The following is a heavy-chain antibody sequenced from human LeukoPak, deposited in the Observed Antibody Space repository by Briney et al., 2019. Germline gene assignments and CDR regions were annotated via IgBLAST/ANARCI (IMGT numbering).Heavy chain of an antibody. D-gene: IGHD5-18*01. J-gene: IGHJ6*02. Sequence: PGGSLRLSCAASGFTFSSYAMHWVRQAPGKGLEWVAVISYDGSNKYYADSVKGRFTISRDNAKNSLYLQMNSLRAEDTAVYYCARDYWYSYGLYYYYGMDVWGQGTTVTVSS. CDR2: ISYDGSNK. V-gene: IGHV3-30-3*01. CDR3: ARDYWYSYGLYYYYGMDV. CDR1: GFTFSSYA.